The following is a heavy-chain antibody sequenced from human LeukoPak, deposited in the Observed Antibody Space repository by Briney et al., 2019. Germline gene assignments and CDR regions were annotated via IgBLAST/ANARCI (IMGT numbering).Heavy chain of an antibody. V-gene: IGHV3-33*08. CDR1: GFSFSSFS. Sequence: GSLRLSCAASGFSFSSFSLNWVRQAPGKGLEWVAVIWYDGSNKYYADSVKGRFTISRDNSKNTLYLQMNSLRAEDTAVYYCASTSGWYEPIDYWGQGTLVTVSS. CDR3: ASTSGWYEPIDY. D-gene: IGHD6-19*01. CDR2: IWYDGSNK. J-gene: IGHJ4*02.